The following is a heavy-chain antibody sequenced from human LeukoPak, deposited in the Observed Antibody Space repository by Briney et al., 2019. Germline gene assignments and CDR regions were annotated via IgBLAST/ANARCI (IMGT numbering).Heavy chain of an antibody. D-gene: IGHD5-18*01. CDR1: GGSISSYY. CDR2: IYYSGST. Sequence: PSETLSLTCTVSGGSISSYYWSWIRQPPGKGLEWIGYIYYSGSTNYNPSLKSRVTISVDTSKNLFSLKLSSVTAADTAVYYCATGYSYDNYFDYWGQGTLVTVSS. J-gene: IGHJ4*02. CDR3: ATGYSYDNYFDY. V-gene: IGHV4-59*01.